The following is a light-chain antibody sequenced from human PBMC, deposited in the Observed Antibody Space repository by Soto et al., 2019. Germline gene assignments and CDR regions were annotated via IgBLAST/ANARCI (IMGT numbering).Light chain of an antibody. V-gene: IGKV3-15*01. Sequence: EIVMTQSPATLSVSPGDSATLSCRASQNINDNLAWYQQKRGQSPMLLISGAFARAPGVSGRFRGSGSGTEFALTISSLQSEDFAIYFCQQYKDWPRFTFGQGTQLQMK. CDR1: QNINDN. CDR2: GAF. CDR3: QQYKDWPRFT. J-gene: IGKJ2*01.